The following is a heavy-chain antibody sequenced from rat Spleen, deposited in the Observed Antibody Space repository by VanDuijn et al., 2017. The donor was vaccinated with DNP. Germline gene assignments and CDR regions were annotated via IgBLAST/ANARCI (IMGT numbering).Heavy chain of an antibody. CDR2: IGSDGYAP. J-gene: IGHJ2*01. CDR3: IRWNSGHFDY. CDR1: GFTFSDYN. V-gene: IGHV5-22*01. Sequence: EVQLVESGGGLVQPGRSLKLSCVGSGFTFSDYNMAWVRQAPTKGLEWVAYIGSDGYAPYYGDSVKGRFTISRDNAKSTLYLQMNSLRYEDMATYYCIRWNSGHFDYWGRGVMVTVSS. D-gene: IGHD4-3*01.